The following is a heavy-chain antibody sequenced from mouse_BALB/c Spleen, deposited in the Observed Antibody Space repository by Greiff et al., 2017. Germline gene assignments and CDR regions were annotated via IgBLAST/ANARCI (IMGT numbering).Heavy chain of an antibody. D-gene: IGHD2-3*01. CDR2: VNPYNGGT. CDR1: GYTFTDYY. J-gene: IGHJ3*01. CDR3: AGDGYYWFAY. V-gene: IGHV1-19*01. Sequence: EVQLQQSGPELVKPGASVKMSCKASGYTFTDYYMDWVKQSHGESFEWIGRVNPYNGGTSYNQKFKGKATLTVDKSSSTAYMELNSLTSEDSAVYYCAGDGYYWFAYWGQGTLVTVSA.